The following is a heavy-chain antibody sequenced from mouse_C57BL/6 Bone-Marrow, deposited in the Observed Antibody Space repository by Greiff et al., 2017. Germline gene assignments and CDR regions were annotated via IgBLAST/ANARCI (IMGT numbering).Heavy chain of an antibody. CDR1: GYTFTSYT. CDR3: ASPITEVVAGYDY. D-gene: IGHD1-1*01. Sequence: VQLQESGAELARPGASVKMSCKASGYTFTSYTMHWVKQRPGQGLEWIGYINPSSGYTKYNQKFKDKATLTADKSSSTAYMQLISLTSDKSAVYDCASPITEVVAGYDYWGQGTTLTVSS. V-gene: IGHV1-4*01. CDR2: INPSSGYT. J-gene: IGHJ2*01.